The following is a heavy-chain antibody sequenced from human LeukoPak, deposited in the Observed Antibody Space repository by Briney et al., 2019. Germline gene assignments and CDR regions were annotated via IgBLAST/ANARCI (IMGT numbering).Heavy chain of an antibody. CDR2: INPNSGGT. V-gene: IGHV1-2*02. D-gene: IGHD3-16*01. CDR3: ARGPLGYYYYYYMDV. J-gene: IGHJ6*03. Sequence: GASVKVSCKASGYTFTGYYMHWVRQAPGQGLEWMGWINPNSGGTNYAQKFQGRVTMTRDTSISTAYMELSSLRSEDTAVYYCARGPLGYYYYYYMDVWGKGTTVTVSS. CDR1: GYTFTGYY.